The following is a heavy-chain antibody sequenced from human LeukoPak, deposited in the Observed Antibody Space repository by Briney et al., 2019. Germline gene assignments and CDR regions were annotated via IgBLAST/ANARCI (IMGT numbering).Heavy chain of an antibody. CDR3: AKEPYYYDSSGYPN. CDR2: ISGSGGST. J-gene: IGHJ4*02. CDR1: GSPFSSYA. Sequence: GPLLSSAAASGSPFSSYARSGARPPPGRGRGGFSVISGSGGSTYYAAVKGRFTISRDNSKNTLYLQMNSLRAEDTAVYYCAKEPYYYDSSGYPNWGQGTLVTVSS. V-gene: IGHV3-23*01. D-gene: IGHD3-22*01.